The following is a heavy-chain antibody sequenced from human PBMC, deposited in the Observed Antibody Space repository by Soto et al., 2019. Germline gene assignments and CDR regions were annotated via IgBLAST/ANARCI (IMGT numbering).Heavy chain of an antibody. D-gene: IGHD2-21*02. CDR2: IYWDDDR. CDR1: GFSVSTSGVG. CDR3: EHRVCNGGDCTVNL. V-gene: IGHV2-5*02. J-gene: IGHJ5*02. Sequence: QITLKESGPTLVRPTQTLTLTCTCSGFSVSTSGVGVAWIRQSPGKALEWLALIYWDDDRRYRPSLQSSLTIANDTDKTEVVITMTNVEAVDTAAYSGEHRVCNGGDCTVNLWCQGNLVTVSA.